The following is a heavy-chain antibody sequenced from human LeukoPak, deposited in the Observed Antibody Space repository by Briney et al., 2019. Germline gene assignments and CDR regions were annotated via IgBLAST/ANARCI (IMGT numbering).Heavy chain of an antibody. CDR3: AIQYDSSGYYLNYFDY. CDR2: FDPEDGET. D-gene: IGHD3-22*01. Sequence: GASVKVSCKASGYTFTNYYIHWVRQAPGKGLEWMGGFDPEDGETIYAQKFQGRVTMTEDTSTDTAYMELSSLRSEDTAVYYCAIQYDSSGYYLNYFDYWGQGTLVTVSS. CDR1: GYTFTNYY. J-gene: IGHJ4*02. V-gene: IGHV1-24*01.